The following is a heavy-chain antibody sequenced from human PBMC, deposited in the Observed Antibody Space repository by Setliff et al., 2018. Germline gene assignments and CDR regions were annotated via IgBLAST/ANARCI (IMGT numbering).Heavy chain of an antibody. J-gene: IGHJ4*02. CDR3: AKRGPYCSGGTCHYYFDY. CDR1: GFTFSSYA. D-gene: IGHD2-15*01. CDR2: ISYDGSNK. V-gene: IGHV3-30-3*02. Sequence: PGGSLRLSCAASGFTFSSYAMHWARQAPGKGLEWVAVISYDGSNKYYADSVKGRFTISRDNSKNTLYLQMNSLRAEDTAVYYCAKRGPYCSGGTCHYYFDYWGQGTRVTVSS.